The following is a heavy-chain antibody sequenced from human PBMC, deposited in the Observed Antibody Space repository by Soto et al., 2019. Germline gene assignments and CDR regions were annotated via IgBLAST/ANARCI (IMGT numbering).Heavy chain of an antibody. D-gene: IGHD6-13*01. V-gene: IGHV4-31*03. CDR2: ISYSGST. Sequence: QVQLQESGPGLVKPSQTLSLTCTVSGGSIRSGGYYWSWIRQHPGKGLEWIGYISYSGSTYHNPSLKSRVTISVDTSKNQFSLKLSSVTAADTAVYYCAREGAGPKGSSSWPDDAFDIWGQGTMVTVSS. CDR3: AREGAGPKGSSSWPDDAFDI. CDR1: GGSIRSGGYY. J-gene: IGHJ3*02.